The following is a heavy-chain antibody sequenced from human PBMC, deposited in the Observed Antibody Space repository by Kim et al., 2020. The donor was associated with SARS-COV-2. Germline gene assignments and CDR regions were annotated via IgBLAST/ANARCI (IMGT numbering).Heavy chain of an antibody. V-gene: IGHV7-4-1*02. J-gene: IGHJ3*02. CDR2: INTNTGNP. CDR3: ASNPPPENRIAVAGTGHNAFDI. D-gene: IGHD6-19*01. Sequence: ASVKVSCKASGYTFTSYAMNWVRQAPGQGLEWMGWINTNTGNPTYAQGFTGRFVFSLDTSVSTAYLQISSLKAEDTAVYYCASNPPPENRIAVAGTGHNAFDIWGQGTMVTVSS. CDR1: GYTFTSYA.